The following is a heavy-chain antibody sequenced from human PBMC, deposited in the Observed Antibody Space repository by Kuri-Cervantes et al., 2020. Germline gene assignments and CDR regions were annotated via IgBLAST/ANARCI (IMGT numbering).Heavy chain of an antibody. D-gene: IGHD6-19*01. J-gene: IGHJ6*02. CDR2: ISYDGSNK. CDR3: ARDHIEWLAPSQIPYYYYGMDV. Sequence: GGSLRLSCAASGFTFSSYAMSRVRQAPGKGLEWVAVISYDGSNKYYADSVKGRFTISSDNSKNTLYLQMNSLRAEDTAVYYCARDHIEWLAPSQIPYYYYGMDVWGQGTTVTVSS. V-gene: IGHV3-30*01. CDR1: GFTFSSYA.